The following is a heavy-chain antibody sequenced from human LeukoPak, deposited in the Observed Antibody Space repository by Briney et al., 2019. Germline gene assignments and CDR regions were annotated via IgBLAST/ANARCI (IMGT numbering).Heavy chain of an antibody. V-gene: IGHV4-31*03. CDR3: AARGYCSSTSCYSTWRKNDNWFDP. CDR2: IYYSGST. D-gene: IGHD2-2*02. J-gene: IGHJ5*02. CDR1: GGSISSGGYY. Sequence: KPSETLSLTCTVSGGSISSGGYYWSWIRQHPGKGLEWIGYIYYSGSTYYNPSLKSRVTISVDTSKNQFSLKLSSVTAADTAVYYCAARGYCSSTSCYSTWRKNDNWFDPWGQGTLVTVSS.